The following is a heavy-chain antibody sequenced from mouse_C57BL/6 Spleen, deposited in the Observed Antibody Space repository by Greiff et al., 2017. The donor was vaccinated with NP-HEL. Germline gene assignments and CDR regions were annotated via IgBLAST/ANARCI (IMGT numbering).Heavy chain of an antibody. D-gene: IGHD1-1*01. CDR2: IDPEDGET. CDR3: ARPTTVVAGTPWFAY. V-gene: IGHV14-2*01. J-gene: IGHJ3*01. Sequence: VQLQQSGAELVKPGASVKLSCPASGFNIKDYYMHWVKQRTEQGLEWIGRIDPEDGETKYAPKFQGKATITADTSSNTAYLQLSSLTSEDTAVYYCARPTTVVAGTPWFAYWGQGTLVTVSA. CDR1: GFNIKDYY.